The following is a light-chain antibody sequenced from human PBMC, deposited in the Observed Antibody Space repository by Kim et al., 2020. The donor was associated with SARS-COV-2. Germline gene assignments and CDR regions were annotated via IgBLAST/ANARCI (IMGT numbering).Light chain of an antibody. J-gene: IGKJ5*01. Sequence: EIVLTQSPATLSLSPGERATLSCMASQSVSSYLAWYQQKPGQAPRLLIYDASNRATGIPARFSGSGSGTDFTLTISSLEPEDFAVYYCQQRSNLITFGQGTRLEIK. V-gene: IGKV3-11*01. CDR2: DAS. CDR1: QSVSSY. CDR3: QQRSNLIT.